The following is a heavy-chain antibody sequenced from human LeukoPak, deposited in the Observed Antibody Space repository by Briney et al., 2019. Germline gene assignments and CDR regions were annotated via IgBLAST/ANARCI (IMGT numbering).Heavy chain of an antibody. V-gene: IGHV3-74*01. D-gene: IGHD2-15*01. CDR3: AKDLVGSHGDYFDY. CDR2: ISSDGATT. Sequence: PGGSLRLSCAASGFTVSTYWMHWVRQVPGKGLVRVSGISSDGATTHYADSVKGRFTISRDNAKNTLYLQMNSLRAEETAVYYCAKDLVGSHGDYFDYWGQGTLVTVSS. CDR1: GFTVSTYW. J-gene: IGHJ4*02.